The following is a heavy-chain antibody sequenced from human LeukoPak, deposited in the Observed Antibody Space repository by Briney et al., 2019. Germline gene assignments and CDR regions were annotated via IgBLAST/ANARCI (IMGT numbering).Heavy chain of an antibody. CDR2: ISYDGSTK. D-gene: IGHD5-12*01. Sequence: GGSLRLSCAASGFTFTNFAVHWVRQAPGKGLEWVAFISYDGSTKYYADSVKGRFTISRDNSKNTLYLQMNSLRAEDTAVYYCAAFPRVATISHFDYWGQGTLVTVSS. J-gene: IGHJ4*02. CDR1: GFTFTNFA. CDR3: AAFPRVATISHFDY. V-gene: IGHV3-30*04.